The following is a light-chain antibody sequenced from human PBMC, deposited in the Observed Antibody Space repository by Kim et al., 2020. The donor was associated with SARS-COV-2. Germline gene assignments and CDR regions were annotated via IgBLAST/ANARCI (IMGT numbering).Light chain of an antibody. Sequence: ALGQTVRITCQGDSLRCYYASWYQQKPGQAPMLIVYDKNNRPSGIPDRFSGSTSGSTASLTITGAHAEDGADYYCGSRDSDNHLGLFGGGTQLTVL. CDR3: GSRDSDNHLGL. J-gene: IGLJ2*01. CDR2: DKN. V-gene: IGLV3-19*01. CDR1: SLRCYY.